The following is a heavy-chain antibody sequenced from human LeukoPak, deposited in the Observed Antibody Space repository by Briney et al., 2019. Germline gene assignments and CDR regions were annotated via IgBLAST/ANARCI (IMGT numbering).Heavy chain of an antibody. CDR2: IYYSGST. CDR3: ARGVDGNWFDP. CDR1: GGSISSGGYY. J-gene: IGHJ5*02. V-gene: IGHV4-31*03. Sequence: KPSETLSLTCTVSGGSISSGGYYWSWTRQHPGKGLEWIGYIYYSGSTYYNPSLKSRVTISVDTSKNQFSLKLSSVTAADTAVYYCARGVDGNWFDPWGQGTLVTVSS. D-gene: IGHD5-12*01.